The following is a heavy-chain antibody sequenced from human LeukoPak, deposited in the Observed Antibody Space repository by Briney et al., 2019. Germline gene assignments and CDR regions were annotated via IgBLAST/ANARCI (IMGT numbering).Heavy chain of an antibody. CDR1: GYSFITYW. Sequence: GESLQISCEGSGYSFITYWIGWVRQMPGKGLEWMGIIYPGDSDTRYSPSFQGQVTISADKSINTAYLQWSSLKASDTAMYYCARVRTVTKGRDFDYWGQGTLVTVSS. V-gene: IGHV5-51*01. CDR2: IYPGDSDT. CDR3: ARVRTVTKGRDFDY. J-gene: IGHJ4*02. D-gene: IGHD4-17*01.